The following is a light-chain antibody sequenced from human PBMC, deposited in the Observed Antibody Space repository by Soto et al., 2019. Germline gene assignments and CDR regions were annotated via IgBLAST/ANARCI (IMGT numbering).Light chain of an antibody. Sequence: EVVLTQSPGTLSLSPGERATLSCRASRTVDGNYLAWYHQKPGQAPRLLIHSASTRAPGIPDRFSASGAGTDFTLTISRLETEDSAVYYCQQYSASPRTFGPGTKVEIK. CDR2: SAS. V-gene: IGKV3-20*01. CDR1: RTVDGNY. J-gene: IGKJ1*01. CDR3: QQYSASPRT.